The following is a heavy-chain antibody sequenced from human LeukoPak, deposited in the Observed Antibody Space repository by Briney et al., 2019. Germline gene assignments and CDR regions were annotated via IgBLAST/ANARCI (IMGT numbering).Heavy chain of an antibody. D-gene: IGHD3-3*01. CDR3: ARGFSIFGGKDVEQ. CDR1: GYTFTDYS. CDR2: ITPKNGDT. V-gene: IGHV1-8*02. J-gene: IGHJ4*02. Sequence: ASVKVSCKASGYTFTDYSIHWVRQAPGQGLEWMGWITPKNGDTSYTQKFQGRVTMTRNTSISTAYMELSSLRSEDTAVYYCARGFSIFGGKDVEQWGQGTLVTVSS.